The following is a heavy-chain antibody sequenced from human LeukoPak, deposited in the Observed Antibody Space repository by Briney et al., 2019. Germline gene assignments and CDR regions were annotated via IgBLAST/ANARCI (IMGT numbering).Heavy chain of an antibody. CDR1: GFTFSSYA. D-gene: IGHD2/OR15-2a*01. CDR3: AKEEFYGYYYGMDV. V-gene: IGHV3-23*01. Sequence: PGGSLRLSCAASGFTFSSYAMSWVRQAPGKGLEWVSAISGSGGSTYYADPVKGRFTISRDNPKNTLYLQMNSLRAEDTAVYYCAKEEFYGYYYGMDVWGQGTTVTVSS. CDR2: ISGSGGST. J-gene: IGHJ6*02.